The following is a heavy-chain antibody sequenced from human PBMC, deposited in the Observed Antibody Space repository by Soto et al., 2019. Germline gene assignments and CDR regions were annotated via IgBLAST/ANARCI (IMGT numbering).Heavy chain of an antibody. V-gene: IGHV3-11*06. Sequence: GSLRLSCVASGFTFNDYYMSWIRQAPGKGLEWVSYISSIIGYTNYADSVKGRFTISRDNARNSLYLQMNSLRAEDTAVYYCARGGTTVTDFWGQGTLVTVSS. J-gene: IGHJ4*02. D-gene: IGHD4-17*01. CDR2: ISSIIGYT. CDR1: GFTFNDYY. CDR3: ARGGTTVTDF.